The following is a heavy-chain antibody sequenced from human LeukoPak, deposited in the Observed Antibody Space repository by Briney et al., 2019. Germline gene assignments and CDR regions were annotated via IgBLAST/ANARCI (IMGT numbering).Heavy chain of an antibody. CDR1: GFTFSSYG. Sequence: GGSLRLSCAASGFTFSSYGMHWVRQAPGKGLEWVAVIWYDGSNKYYADSVKGRFTISRDNSKNTLYLQMNSLRAEDTAVYYCAKGSATHHLRYFDYWGQGTLVTVSS. J-gene: IGHJ4*02. CDR2: IWYDGSNK. CDR3: AKGSATHHLRYFDY. V-gene: IGHV3-33*06.